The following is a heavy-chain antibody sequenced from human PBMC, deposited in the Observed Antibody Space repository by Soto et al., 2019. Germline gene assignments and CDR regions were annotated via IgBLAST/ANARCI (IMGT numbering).Heavy chain of an antibody. CDR2: ISSSSSYI. J-gene: IGHJ6*03. V-gene: IGHV3-21*01. D-gene: IGHD2-2*01. CDR3: AREPDIVVVPAAIYYYYMDV. Sequence: GGSLRLSCAASGFTFSSYSMNWVRQAPGKGLEWVSSISSSSSYIYYADSVKGRFTISRDNAKNSLYLQMNSLRAEDTAVYYCAREPDIVVVPAAIYYYYMDVWGKGTTVTVSS. CDR1: GFTFSSYS.